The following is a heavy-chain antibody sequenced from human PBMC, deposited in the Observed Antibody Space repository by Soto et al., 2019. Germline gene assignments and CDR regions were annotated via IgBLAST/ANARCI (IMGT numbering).Heavy chain of an antibody. CDR3: ARDFLGYCSGGSCLANWFDP. J-gene: IGHJ5*02. D-gene: IGHD2-15*01. V-gene: IGHV3-21*01. Sequence: GGSLRLSCAASGFTFSSYSMNWVRQAPGKGLEWVSSISSSSSYIYYADSVKGRFTISRDNAKNSLYLQMNSLRAEDTAVYYCARDFLGYCSGGSCLANWFDPWGQGTLVTVSS. CDR2: ISSSSSYI. CDR1: GFTFSSYS.